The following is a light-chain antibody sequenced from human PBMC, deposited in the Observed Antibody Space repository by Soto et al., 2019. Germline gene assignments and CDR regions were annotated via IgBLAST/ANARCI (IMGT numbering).Light chain of an antibody. CDR3: QQSYKTPLT. J-gene: IGKJ4*01. CDR1: QSISTY. V-gene: IGKV1-39*01. Sequence: DIQMTQSPSSLSASVGDRVTITCHTSQSISTYLNWYQQKPGKAPKLLIYAASSLQSGVPSRSSGSGSGAHFTLTISSLQPEDFATYYCQQSYKTPLTFGGGTKVEIK. CDR2: AAS.